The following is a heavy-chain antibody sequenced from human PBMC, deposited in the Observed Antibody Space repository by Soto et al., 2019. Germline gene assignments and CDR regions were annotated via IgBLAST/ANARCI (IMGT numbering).Heavy chain of an antibody. D-gene: IGHD2-2*01. Sequence: PGGSLRLSCGVSGFIVSRSYMTWVRQAPGKGLEWVGFMRAKAFGGTTEYATFVKGRFTISRDDSKSVAYLQMNSLETEDTAVYYCTREGAYTSPPYYYFYAMDVWGQGTRVTVSS. CDR2: MRAKAFGGTT. CDR1: GFIVSRSY. V-gene: IGHV3-49*04. J-gene: IGHJ6*01. CDR3: TREGAYTSPPYYYFYAMDV.